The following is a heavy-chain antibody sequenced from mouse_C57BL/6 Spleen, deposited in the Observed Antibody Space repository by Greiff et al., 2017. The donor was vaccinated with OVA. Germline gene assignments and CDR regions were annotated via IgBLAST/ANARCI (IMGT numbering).Heavy chain of an antibody. CDR1: GFTFSSYA. CDR3: ARESYDYDGYFDY. V-gene: IGHV5-4*01. Sequence: EVMLVESGGGLVKPGGSLKLSCAASGFTFSSYAMSWVRQTPEKRLEWVATISDGGSYTYSPDNVKGRFTISRDNAKNNLYLQMSHLKSEDTAMDYCARESYDYDGYFDYWGQGTTLTVSS. J-gene: IGHJ2*01. CDR2: ISDGGSYT. D-gene: IGHD2-4*01.